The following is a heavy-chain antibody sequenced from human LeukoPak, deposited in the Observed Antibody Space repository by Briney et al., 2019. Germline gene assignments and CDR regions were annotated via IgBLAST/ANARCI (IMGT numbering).Heavy chain of an antibody. CDR3: AKTTTGYSSGRFPGWPVDY. D-gene: IGHD6-19*01. CDR1: GFTFSSYW. J-gene: IGHJ4*02. V-gene: IGHV3-74*01. CDR2: IYSDGSST. Sequence: GGSLRLSCAASGFTFSSYWMHWVRQAPGKGLVWVSRIYSDGSSTSYADSVKGRFTISRDNAKNTVYLQMNSLRAEDTAVYYCAKTTTGYSSGRFPGWPVDYWGQGTLVTVSS.